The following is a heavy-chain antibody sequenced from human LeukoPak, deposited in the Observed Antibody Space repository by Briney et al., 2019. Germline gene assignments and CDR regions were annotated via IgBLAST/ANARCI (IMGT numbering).Heavy chain of an antibody. V-gene: IGHV4-39*01. Sequence: PSETLSLTCTVSGGSISSSSYYWGWIRQPPGKGLEWIGSIYYSGTTYYNPSLKSRVTISVDTSKNQFSLKLSSVTAADTAVYYCARLIAVAGVWPFDYWGQGTLVTVS. CDR3: ARLIAVAGVWPFDY. J-gene: IGHJ4*02. D-gene: IGHD6-19*01. CDR2: IYYSGTT. CDR1: GGSISSSSYY.